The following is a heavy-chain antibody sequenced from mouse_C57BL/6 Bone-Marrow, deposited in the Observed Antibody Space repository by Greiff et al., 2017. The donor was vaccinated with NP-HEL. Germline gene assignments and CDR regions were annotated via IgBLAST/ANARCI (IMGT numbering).Heavy chain of an antibody. CDR1: GFTFSSYG. J-gene: IGHJ2*01. D-gene: IGHD1-1*01. CDR3: ARIYYDGSSYDY. Sequence: EVKLMESGGDLVKPGGSLKLSCAASGFTFSSYGMSWVRQTPDKRLEWVATISSGGSYTYYPDSFKGRFTISRDNAKNTLYLQMSSLKSEDTAMYYCARIYYDGSSYDYWGQGTPLTVSS. V-gene: IGHV5-6*01. CDR2: ISSGGSYT.